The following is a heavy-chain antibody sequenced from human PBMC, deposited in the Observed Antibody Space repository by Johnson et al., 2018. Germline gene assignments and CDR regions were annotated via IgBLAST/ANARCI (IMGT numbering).Heavy chain of an antibody. CDR3: ARGDIVVVVFAREYFQH. Sequence: QVQLVESGGGVVQXGRSLRLXCAASGFTFTNYGMHWVRQAPGTGLEWVALISYDGTNTYYADSVKGRFTISRDNSKNTLYLQMNSLRAEDTAVYYCARGDIVVVVFAREYFQHWGQGTLVTVSS. J-gene: IGHJ1*01. CDR1: GFTFTNYG. D-gene: IGHD2-15*01. V-gene: IGHV3-30*03. CDR2: ISYDGTNT.